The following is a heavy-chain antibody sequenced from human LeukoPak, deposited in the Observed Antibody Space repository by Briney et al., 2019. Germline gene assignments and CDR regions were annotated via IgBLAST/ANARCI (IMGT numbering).Heavy chain of an antibody. V-gene: IGHV4-30-2*01. CDR2: IYHSGST. CDR1: GGSISSGGYY. Sequence: PSETLSLTCTVSGGSISSGGYYWSWIRQPPGKGLEWIGYIYHSGSTYYNPSLKSRVTISVDRSKNQFSLKLSSVTAADTAVYYCARGSGSYYGFDYWGQGTLVTVSS. CDR3: ARGSGSYYGFDY. D-gene: IGHD1-26*01. J-gene: IGHJ4*02.